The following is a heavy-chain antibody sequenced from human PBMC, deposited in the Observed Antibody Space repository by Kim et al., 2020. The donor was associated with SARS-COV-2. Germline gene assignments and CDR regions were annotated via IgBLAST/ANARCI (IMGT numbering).Heavy chain of an antibody. J-gene: IGHJ4*02. Sequence: GGSLRLSCAASGFTFSDYSMNWVRQAPGKGLEWLSYISTSSDSIYNADSVKGRFTISRNNAKNSLYLQMNALRVEDTAVYYCAAARTYRIEYWGQGTLVTVSS. CDR2: ISTSSDSI. CDR3: AAARTYRIEY. V-gene: IGHV3-48*04. CDR1: GFTFSDYS. D-gene: IGHD6-25*01.